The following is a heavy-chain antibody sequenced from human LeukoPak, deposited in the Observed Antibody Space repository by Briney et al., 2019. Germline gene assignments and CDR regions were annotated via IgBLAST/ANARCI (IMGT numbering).Heavy chain of an antibody. Sequence: GGSLRLSCAASGFTFSSYSMNWVRQAPGKGLEWVSSISSSSSCIYYADSVKGRFTISRDNAKNSLYLQMNSLRAEDTAVYYCASTYYDSIWGQGTLVTVSS. J-gene: IGHJ4*02. CDR3: ASTYYDSI. D-gene: IGHD3-22*01. CDR1: GFTFSSYS. CDR2: ISSSSSCI. V-gene: IGHV3-21*01.